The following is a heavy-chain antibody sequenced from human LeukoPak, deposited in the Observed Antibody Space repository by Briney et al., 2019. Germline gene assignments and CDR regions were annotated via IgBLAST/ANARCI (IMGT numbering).Heavy chain of an antibody. D-gene: IGHD6-19*01. V-gene: IGHV4-59*01. J-gene: IGHJ5*02. CDR3: ARSPPGIAVAGSWFDP. CDR1: GGSISSYY. CDR2: IYYSGST. Sequence: SETLSLTCTVSGGSISSYYWSWIRQPPGKGLEWIGYIYYSGSTNYNPSLKSRVTISVDTSKNQFSLKLSSVTAADTAVYYCARSPPGIAVAGSWFDPWGQGTLVIVSS.